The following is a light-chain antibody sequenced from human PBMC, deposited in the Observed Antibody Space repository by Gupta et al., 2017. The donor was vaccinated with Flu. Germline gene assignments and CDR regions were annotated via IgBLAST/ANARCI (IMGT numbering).Light chain of an antibody. CDR3: YSRENNDNHNAV. CDR1: SLRNSY. V-gene: IGLV3-19*01. J-gene: IGLJ2*01. Sequence: SSELTQDPAVSVALGQTVRITCQGDSLRNSYASWYQQKPGQPPALRIYVKNIRPSAIPDRFSFSSSGNTNSSTLTGAEAEDEADYDYYSRENNDNHNAVFGGGTKLTVL. CDR2: VKN.